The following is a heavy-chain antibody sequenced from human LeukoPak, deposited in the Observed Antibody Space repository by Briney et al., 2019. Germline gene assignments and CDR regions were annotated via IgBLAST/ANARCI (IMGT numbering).Heavy chain of an antibody. CDR2: IYYSGST. J-gene: IGHJ4*02. V-gene: IGHV4-39*01. CDR3: ARVSLDDFWSGYSNGYFDY. CDR1: GGSISSSSYY. D-gene: IGHD3-3*01. Sequence: SETLSLTCTVSGGSISSSSYYWGWIRPPPGKGLEWIGSIYYSGSTYYNPSLKSRVTISVDTSKNQFSLKLSSVTAADTAVYYCARVSLDDFWSGYSNGYFDYWGQGTLVTVSS.